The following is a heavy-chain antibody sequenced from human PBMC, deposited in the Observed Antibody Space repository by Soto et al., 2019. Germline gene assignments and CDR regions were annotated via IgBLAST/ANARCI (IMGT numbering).Heavy chain of an antibody. CDR2: IWYDGSNK. D-gene: IGHD3-3*01. Sequence: QVQLVESGGGVVQPGRSLRLSCAASGFTFSSYGMHWVRQAPGKGLEWVAVIWYDGSNKYYADSVKGRFTISRDNSKNPLYLQMNSVRAEDVAVYYCASDRVEYLYYDFWSGPQFDYWGQGPLVTVSS. V-gene: IGHV3-33*01. J-gene: IGHJ4*02. CDR3: ASDRVEYLYYDFWSGPQFDY. CDR1: GFTFSSYG.